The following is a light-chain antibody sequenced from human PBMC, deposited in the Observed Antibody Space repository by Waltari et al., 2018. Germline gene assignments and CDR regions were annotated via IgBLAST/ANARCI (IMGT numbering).Light chain of an antibody. V-gene: IGKV3-11*01. J-gene: IGKJ3*01. CDR3: QQRSGWPT. Sequence: IELTQSPATLSLSPGERATLSCRASQSAASYLAWYQQKPGQAPRLLIYDASRRATGIPARFSGSGSGTDFTLTIASLEPEDFATYVCQQRSGWPTFGPGTKLDVK. CDR1: QSAASY. CDR2: DAS.